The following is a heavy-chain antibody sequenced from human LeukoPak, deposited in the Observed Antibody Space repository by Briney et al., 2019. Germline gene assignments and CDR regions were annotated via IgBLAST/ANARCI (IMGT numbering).Heavy chain of an antibody. CDR1: GGPISSYY. J-gene: IGHJ4*02. Sequence: PSETLSLTCTVSGGPISSYYWSWIRQPARKGLECIGRIYSSGSTNYNPSLKSRVTMSVDTSKNQFSLKLSSVTAADTAVYYCARVRGRSSDYYFDYWGQGTLVTVSS. CDR2: IYSSGST. CDR3: ARVRGRSSDYYFDY. D-gene: IGHD6-6*01. V-gene: IGHV4-4*07.